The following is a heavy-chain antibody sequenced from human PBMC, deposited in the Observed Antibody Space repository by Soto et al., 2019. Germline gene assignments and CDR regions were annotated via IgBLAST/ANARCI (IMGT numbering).Heavy chain of an antibody. D-gene: IGHD3-10*01. V-gene: IGHV3-11*01. Sequence: GGALRLSCEASGFTSSYYYMSWIRQAPGKGLEWVSYISSVGTTTYYADSVKGRFSISMDNAKNSLYLQMNSLRAEDTAVYFCAKDQEGSGSHWLGYNYYGMDVWGQGTTVTVSS. CDR3: AKDQEGSGSHWLGYNYYGMDV. CDR1: GFTSSYYY. J-gene: IGHJ6*02. CDR2: ISSVGTTT.